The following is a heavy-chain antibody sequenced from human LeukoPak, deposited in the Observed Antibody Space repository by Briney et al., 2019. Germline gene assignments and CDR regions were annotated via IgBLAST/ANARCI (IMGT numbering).Heavy chain of an antibody. J-gene: IGHJ5*02. CDR2: ISWNSGSI. V-gene: IGHV3-9*01. Sequence: PGGSLRLSCAASGFTFDDYAMHWVRQAPGKGLEWVSGISWNSGSIGYADSVKGRFTISRDNAKNSLYLQMNSLRAEDTAVYYCARVNYDSSGLVPWGQGTLVTVSS. CDR3: ARVNYDSSGLVP. D-gene: IGHD3-22*01. CDR1: GFTFDDYA.